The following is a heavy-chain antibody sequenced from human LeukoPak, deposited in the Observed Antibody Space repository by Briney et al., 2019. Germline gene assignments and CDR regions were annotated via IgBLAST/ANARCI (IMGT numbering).Heavy chain of an antibody. D-gene: IGHD4-17*01. J-gene: IGHJ6*03. CDR2: IYRSGST. CDR1: NYSISNSLY. CDR3: ARGTYGYYMDV. V-gene: IGHV4-38-2*02. Sequence: SETLSPTCSGSNYSISNSLYWGWLRQPPGKGLEWIGSIYRSGSTFYNPPLKSRVTISLDTSKNQFSLKLSSVTAADTAVYFCARGTYGYYMDVWGKGTTVTVSS.